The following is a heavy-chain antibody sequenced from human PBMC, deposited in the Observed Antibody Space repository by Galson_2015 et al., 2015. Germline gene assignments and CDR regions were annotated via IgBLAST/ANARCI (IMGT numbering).Heavy chain of an antibody. CDR1: GFAVSSNF. V-gene: IGHV3-53*01. CDR3: ARSGIGWFDY. J-gene: IGHJ5*01. CDR2: IYSDGST. Sequence: SLRLSCAASGFAVSSNFMSWIRQAPGKGLEWVSVIYSDGSTYYADSVKGRFTISRDNSRNTLYLQMNSLRVEDTAFYYCARSGIGWFDYWGQGTLVTVSS. D-gene: IGHD3-10*01.